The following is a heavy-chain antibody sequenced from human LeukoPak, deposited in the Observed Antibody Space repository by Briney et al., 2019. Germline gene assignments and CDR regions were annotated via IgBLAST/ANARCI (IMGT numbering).Heavy chain of an antibody. CDR2: ISSSSSDK. CDR3: ARQVGDGYNYVWFDP. Sequence: GGSVSLFYAASGFTFSSYSMIWLGPAPGKGREWVSSISSSSSDKYYAASVKGRFTMSRDNAKNSLYLQMNSLRAEDTAVYYCARQVGDGYNYVWFDPWGQGTLVTLSS. CDR1: GFTFSSYS. J-gene: IGHJ5*02. V-gene: IGHV3-21*01. D-gene: IGHD5-24*01.